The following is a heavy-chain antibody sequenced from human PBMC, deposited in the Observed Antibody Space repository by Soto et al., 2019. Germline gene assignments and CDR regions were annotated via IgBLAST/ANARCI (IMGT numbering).Heavy chain of an antibody. V-gene: IGHV3-30*18. CDR3: AKGRGRNYYYGMDV. J-gene: IGHJ6*02. Sequence: GGSLRLSCAASGFTFSSYGIHWVRQAPGKGLEWVADISFDGINKYYGDSVKGRFTISRDNSKNTVSLQMNSLRAEDTGVYYCAKGRGRNYYYGMDVWGRGTKVTVSS. CDR1: GFTFSSYG. CDR2: ISFDGINK.